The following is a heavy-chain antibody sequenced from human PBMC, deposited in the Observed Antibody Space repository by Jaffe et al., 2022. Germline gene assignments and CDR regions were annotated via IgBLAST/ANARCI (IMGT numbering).Heavy chain of an antibody. CDR2: INPSGGST. J-gene: IGHJ3*02. CDR1: GYTFTSYY. Sequence: QVQLVQSGAEVKKPGASVKVSCKASGYTFTSYYMHWVRQAPGQGLEWMGIINPSGGSTSYAQKFQGRVTMTRDTSTSTVYMELSSLRSEDTAVYYCARDQKRLLLWFGEFSPGAFDIWGQGTMVTVSS. D-gene: IGHD3-10*01. CDR3: ARDQKRLLLWFGEFSPGAFDI. V-gene: IGHV1-46*01.